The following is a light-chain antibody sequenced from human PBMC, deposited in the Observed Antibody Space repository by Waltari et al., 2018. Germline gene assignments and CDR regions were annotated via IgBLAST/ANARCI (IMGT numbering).Light chain of an antibody. V-gene: IGLV6-57*01. J-gene: IGLJ3*02. CDR1: SGSIVSNY. CDR3: QSYDSSNPWV. CDR2: EDN. Sequence: NFMLTQPHSVSESPGKTVTISCTRSSGSIVSNYVQWYQQRPGSSPTTVIYEDNQRPPGVPDRFSGSIDSSSNSASLTISGLKTEDEADYYCQSYDSSNPWVFGGGTKLTVL.